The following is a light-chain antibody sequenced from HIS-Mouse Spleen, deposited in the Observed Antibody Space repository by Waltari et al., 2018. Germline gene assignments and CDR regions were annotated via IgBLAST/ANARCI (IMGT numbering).Light chain of an antibody. J-gene: IGLJ2*01. V-gene: IGLV3-10*01. CDR2: EDS. Sequence: YELTQPPSVSVSPGQTARITCPGDALPNKYAYLYQQKSGQAPVLVIYEDSKRPPGIPERFSGSSSGTMATLTISGAQVEDEADYYCYSTDSSGNHRVFGGGTKLTVL. CDR3: YSTDSSGNHRV. CDR1: ALPNKY.